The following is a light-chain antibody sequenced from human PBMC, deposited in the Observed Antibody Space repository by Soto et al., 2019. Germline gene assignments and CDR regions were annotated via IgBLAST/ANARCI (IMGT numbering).Light chain of an antibody. J-gene: IGLJ3*02. V-gene: IGLV8-61*01. Sequence: QTVVTQEPSFSVSPGGTVTLTCGLNSGSVSAGHYPSWYQQTPGQAPRTLIYDTNTLSSGVPDRFSGSILGNKAALTITGALADDESDYYCVLYMGNGISVFGGGTKLTVL. CDR1: SGSVSAGHY. CDR3: VLYMGNGISV. CDR2: DTN.